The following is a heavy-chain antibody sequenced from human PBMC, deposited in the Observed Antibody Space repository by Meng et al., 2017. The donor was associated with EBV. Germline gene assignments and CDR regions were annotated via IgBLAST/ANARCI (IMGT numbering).Heavy chain of an antibody. CDR1: GSPFTSDA. CDR3: ARSGATIFGVVIPTYYLDY. V-gene: IGHV1-3*01. D-gene: IGHD3-3*01. Sequence: GQLWRCWVEVKRAGASVKVSCKASGSPFTSDAMQWVRQAPGQRLEWMGWINAGNGNTKYSQKFQGRVTITRDTSASTAYMELSSLRSEDTAVYYCARSGATIFGVVIPTYYLDYWGQGTLVTVSS. CDR2: INAGNGNT. J-gene: IGHJ4*02.